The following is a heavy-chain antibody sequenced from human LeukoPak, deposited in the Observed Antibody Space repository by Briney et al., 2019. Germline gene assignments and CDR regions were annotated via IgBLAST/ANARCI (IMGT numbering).Heavy chain of an antibody. D-gene: IGHD3-3*01. CDR2: IYHTGSV. J-gene: IGHJ4*02. CDR3: ARHYDLWSGYNY. V-gene: IGHV4-4*02. Sequence: GSLRLSCAASGFTFSNYWMSWVRQSPGKGLEWIGEIYHTGSVNYNLSLESRVTISRDRSKNQFSLMLRSVTAADTAVYYCARHYDLWSGYNYWGQGLLVTVSS. CDR1: GFTFSNYW.